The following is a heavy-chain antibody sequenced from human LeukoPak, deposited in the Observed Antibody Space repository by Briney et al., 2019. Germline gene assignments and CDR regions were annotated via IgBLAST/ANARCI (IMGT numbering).Heavy chain of an antibody. D-gene: IGHD4-17*01. V-gene: IGHV3-11*01. CDR3: ARGARDYDDAFDL. CDR2: LSGSGSTK. CDR1: GFGFSDYF. J-gene: IGHJ3*01. Sequence: PGGSLRLSRAVSGFGFSDYFMTWIRQAPGKGLEWVSYLSGSGSTKYYADSVKGRFTISRDTANNTLYLQLNSLRADDTAVYYCARGARDYDDAFDLWGQGTLVIVSS.